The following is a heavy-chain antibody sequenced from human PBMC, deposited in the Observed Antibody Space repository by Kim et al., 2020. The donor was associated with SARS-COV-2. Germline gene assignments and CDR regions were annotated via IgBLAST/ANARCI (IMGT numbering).Heavy chain of an antibody. CDR2: WYN. V-gene: IGHV6-1*01. Sequence: WYNAYAVSEKSRITINPDTSKNLFSLQLNSLTPEDTAVYYCARSIGHMDVWGKGTTVTVSS. D-gene: IGHD3-16*02. J-gene: IGHJ6*03. CDR3: ARSIGHMDV.